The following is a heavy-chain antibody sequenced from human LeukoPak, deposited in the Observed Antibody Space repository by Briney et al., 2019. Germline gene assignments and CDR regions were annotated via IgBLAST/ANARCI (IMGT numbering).Heavy chain of an antibody. CDR2: INHSGST. J-gene: IGHJ4*02. V-gene: IGHV4-30-2*01. CDR1: GGSISSGGYY. D-gene: IGHD6-13*01. Sequence: PSQTLSLTCTVSGGSISSGGYYWSWIRQPPGTGLEWLGEINHSGSTNYNPSLKSRVTISVDTSKNQFSLKLSSVTAADTAVYYCARGAGYGNSSSWYSSRTYYFDYWGQGTLVTVSS. CDR3: ARGAGYGNSSSWYSSRTYYFDY.